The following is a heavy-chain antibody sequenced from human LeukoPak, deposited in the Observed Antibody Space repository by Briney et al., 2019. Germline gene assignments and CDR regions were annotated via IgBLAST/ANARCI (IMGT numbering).Heavy chain of an antibody. J-gene: IGHJ4*02. CDR2: INSDGSST. CDR1: GFTFSSYW. Sequence: GGSLRLSCAASGFTFSSYWMHWVRQAPGKGLVWVSRINSDGSSTTYADSVKGRFTISRDNSKNTLYLQMNSLRAENTAVYYCAKVRFGVTARYYFGYWGQGTLVTVSS. CDR3: AKVRFGVTARYYFGY. D-gene: IGHD3-10*01. V-gene: IGHV3-74*01.